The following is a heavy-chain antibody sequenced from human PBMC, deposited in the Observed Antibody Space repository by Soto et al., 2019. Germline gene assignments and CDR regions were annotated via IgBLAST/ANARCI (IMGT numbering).Heavy chain of an antibody. CDR3: ARADYDILTGYYPTYFYY. Sequence: PSETLSLTCTVSGGSISSYYWSWIRQPPGKGLEWIGYIYYSGSTNYNPSLKSRVTISVDTSKNQFSLKLSSVTAADTAVYYCARADYDILTGYYPTYFYYWGQGTLVTVSS. D-gene: IGHD3-9*01. J-gene: IGHJ4*02. CDR1: GGSISSYY. V-gene: IGHV4-59*01. CDR2: IYYSGST.